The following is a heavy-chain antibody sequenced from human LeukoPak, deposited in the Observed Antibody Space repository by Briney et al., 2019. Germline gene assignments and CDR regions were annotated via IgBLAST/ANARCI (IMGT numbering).Heavy chain of an antibody. CDR1: GGSIRGYY. J-gene: IGHJ4*02. Sequence: PAETLSLTCSVSGGSIRGYYWSWIRQPPGKGLEWIGYAYYDGSTNNNPSLKSRATVSLETSKNQFFLNLRSVTAADTAVYYCAMRIVGAAYFDYWGQGTLVTVSS. V-gene: IGHV4-59*01. CDR2: AYYDGST. D-gene: IGHD1-26*01. CDR3: AMRIVGAAYFDY.